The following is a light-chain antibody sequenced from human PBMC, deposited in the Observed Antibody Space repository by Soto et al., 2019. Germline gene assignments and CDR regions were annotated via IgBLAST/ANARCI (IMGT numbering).Light chain of an antibody. CDR3: HQYNSWPPGT. CDR1: QNIRTK. V-gene: IGKV3-15*01. J-gene: IGKJ2*01. Sequence: EIVMTQSPATLSVSPGEGATLSCRASQNIRTKLAWYQQKPGQAPRLLISDASTRATGIPARFSGSGSGTEFTLTISSLQSEDFALYYCHQYNSWPPGTFGQGTKVDI. CDR2: DAS.